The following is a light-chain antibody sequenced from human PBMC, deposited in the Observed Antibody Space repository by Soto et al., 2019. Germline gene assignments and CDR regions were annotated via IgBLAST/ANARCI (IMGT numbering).Light chain of an antibody. Sequence: EIVLTQSPGTLSLSPGERATLSCRASQSVSSSYLAWYQQKPGQAPRLLIYGASSRATGIPDRFSGSGSGTDFTLTISRLEPEDFEVYYCQQYGSSRETFGQGTKVDIK. V-gene: IGKV3-20*01. CDR3: QQYGSSRET. J-gene: IGKJ1*01. CDR1: QSVSSSY. CDR2: GAS.